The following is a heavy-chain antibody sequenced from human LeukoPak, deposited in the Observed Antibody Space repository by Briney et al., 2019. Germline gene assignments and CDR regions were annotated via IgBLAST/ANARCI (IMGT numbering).Heavy chain of an antibody. Sequence: GRSLRLSCAASGFTFSSYGMHWVRQAPGKGLEWVAVIWYDGSNKHYADSVKGRFTISRDNSKNTLYLQMNSLRAEDTAVYYCAREYSSSGYYYGMDVWGQGTTVTVSS. J-gene: IGHJ6*02. CDR1: GFTFSSYG. CDR2: IWYDGSNK. D-gene: IGHD6-6*01. CDR3: AREYSSSGYYYGMDV. V-gene: IGHV3-33*01.